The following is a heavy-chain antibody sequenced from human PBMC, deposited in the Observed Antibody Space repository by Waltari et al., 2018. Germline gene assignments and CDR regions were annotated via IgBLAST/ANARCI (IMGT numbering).Heavy chain of an antibody. CDR1: GLTFSSYS. J-gene: IGHJ4*02. D-gene: IGHD3-16*01. CDR2: ISSSSSYI. V-gene: IGHV3-21*01. Sequence: EVQLVESGGGLVKPGGSLRLSCAASGLTFSSYSMNWVRQAPGKGLEWVSSISSSSSYIYYADSVKGRFTISRDNAKNSRYLQMNRLGAEDTAVYYCASGGVVDYWGQGTLVTVSS. CDR3: ASGGVVDY.